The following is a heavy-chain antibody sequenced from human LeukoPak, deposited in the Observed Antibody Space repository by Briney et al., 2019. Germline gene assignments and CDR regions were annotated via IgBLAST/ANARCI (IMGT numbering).Heavy chain of an antibody. Sequence: PGGSLTLSCSASGFTFSSSWMTWVRQAPGKGLEWVAHIKQDGSEQYTADSLKGRFTISRDNDKKLVFLQMNSLRVDDTAVYYCARVGPSYYYYYMDAWGNGTTVIVSS. CDR2: IKQDGSEQ. CDR3: ARVGPSYYYYYMDA. CDR1: GFTFSSSW. V-gene: IGHV3-7*01. J-gene: IGHJ6*03.